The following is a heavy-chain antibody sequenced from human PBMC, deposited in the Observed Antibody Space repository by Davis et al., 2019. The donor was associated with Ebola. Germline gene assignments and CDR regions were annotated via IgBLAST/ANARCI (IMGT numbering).Heavy chain of an antibody. J-gene: IGHJ4*02. V-gene: IGHV4-59*01. Sequence: MPSETLSLTCTVSGDSISSDYWSWIRQPPGKGLEWIGYIHYSGSTNYNPSLKSRVTISVDTSKNQFSLKLSSVTAADTAVYYCARGYDSSGYFVSPFDYWGQGTLVTVSS. CDR2: IHYSGST. D-gene: IGHD3-22*01. CDR1: GDSISSDY. CDR3: ARGYDSSGYFVSPFDY.